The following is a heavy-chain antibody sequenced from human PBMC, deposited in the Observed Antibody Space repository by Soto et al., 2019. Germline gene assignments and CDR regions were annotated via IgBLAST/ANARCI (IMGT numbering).Heavy chain of an antibody. CDR2: FDPEDGET. CDR1: GYTLTELS. J-gene: IGHJ6*02. V-gene: IGHV1-24*01. CDR3: STGVLPAAIKVRYYYGMYV. Sequence: ASVKVSCKVSGYTLTELSMHWVRQAPGKGLEWMGGFDPEDGETIYAQKFQGRVTMTEDTSTDTAYMELSSLRSEDTAVYYCSTGVLPAAIKVRYYYGMYVWCQGTTVTVSS. D-gene: IGHD2-2*01.